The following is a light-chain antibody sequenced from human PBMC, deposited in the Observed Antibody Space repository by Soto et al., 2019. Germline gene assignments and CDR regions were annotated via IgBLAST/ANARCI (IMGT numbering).Light chain of an antibody. CDR3: QQYNSFPWT. CDR2: DAS. J-gene: IGKJ1*01. V-gene: IGKV1-5*01. CDR1: HYISML. Sequence: IPLTQSPSTLSASVGDRVSFPCRASHYISMLLAWYQQRPGKAPSLLITDASKLESGVPPRFNGSRSETEFTLTIRNLQPDDFATYYCQQYNSFPWTFGLGTKVDIK.